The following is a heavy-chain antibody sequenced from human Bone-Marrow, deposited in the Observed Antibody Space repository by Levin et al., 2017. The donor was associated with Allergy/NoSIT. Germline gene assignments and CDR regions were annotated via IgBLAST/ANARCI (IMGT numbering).Heavy chain of an antibody. CDR1: GFPFSNYG. Sequence: GGSLRLSCATSGFPFSNYGIHWVRQAPGKGLEWVSFVWYDGSNKYYADSVKGRFTISRDKSKSTVYLQMNSLRAEDTAVYYCVRDREPSRLDYWGQGTLVTVSP. D-gene: IGHD1-14*01. CDR3: VRDREPSRLDY. J-gene: IGHJ4*02. V-gene: IGHV3-33*01. CDR2: VWYDGSNK.